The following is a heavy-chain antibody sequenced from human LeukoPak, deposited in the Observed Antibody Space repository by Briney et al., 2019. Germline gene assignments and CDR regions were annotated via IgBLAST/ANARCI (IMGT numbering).Heavy chain of an antibody. Sequence: GGALRLSCAASGFTFSSYSMNWVRQAPGKGLEWVSYISGTGSTIYYADSANGRFTISRNNAKNSLYLQMNSLRAEDTAVYYCAREGGTEQLDYWGQGTLVTVSS. D-gene: IGHD1/OR15-1a*01. CDR1: GFTFSSYS. J-gene: IGHJ4*02. CDR2: ISGTGSTI. CDR3: AREGGTEQLDY. V-gene: IGHV3-48*04.